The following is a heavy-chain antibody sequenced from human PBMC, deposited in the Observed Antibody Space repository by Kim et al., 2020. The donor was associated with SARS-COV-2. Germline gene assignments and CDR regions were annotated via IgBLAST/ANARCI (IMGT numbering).Heavy chain of an antibody. CDR1: GFSFGGHS. CDR2: IMSSGSLM. CDR3: ARGLGSYDYKNHRFDP. J-gene: IGHJ5*02. D-gene: IGHD3-16*01. V-gene: IGHV3-48*04. Sequence: GGSLRLSCAASGFSFGGHSMNWVRQAPGKGLEWIAYIMSSGSLMFYADSVKGRFTISRDNARNSLYLQMSSLRAEDTAVYYCARGLGSYDYKNHRFDPWGQGTPVTVSS.